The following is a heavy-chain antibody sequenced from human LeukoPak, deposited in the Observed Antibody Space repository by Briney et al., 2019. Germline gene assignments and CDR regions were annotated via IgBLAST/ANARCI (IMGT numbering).Heavy chain of an antibody. CDR1: GFTFSNYG. CDR3: ARYDYSNSYLDY. D-gene: IGHD4-11*01. V-gene: IGHV3-30*03. J-gene: IGHJ4*02. Sequence: GRSLRLSCAASGFTFSNYGMHWVRQAPGKGLEWVVVISHDGSNNNYADSVKGRFTISRDNAKDSLYLQMNNLRAEDTAVYYCARYDYSNSYLDYWGQGILVTVSS. CDR2: ISHDGSNN.